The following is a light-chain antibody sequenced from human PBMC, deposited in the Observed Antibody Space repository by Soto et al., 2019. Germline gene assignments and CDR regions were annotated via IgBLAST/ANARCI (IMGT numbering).Light chain of an antibody. J-gene: IGKJ4*01. Sequence: DIQLTQSPSFLSASVGDRVTITCRASQGISSYFAWYQQKPGKAPKLLIYAASSLQSGVPSRFSDSGSGTEFTLIISSLQPEDFATYYCQQLNTYPPTFGGGTKVDIK. CDR3: QQLNTYPPT. CDR1: QGISSY. CDR2: AAS. V-gene: IGKV1-9*01.